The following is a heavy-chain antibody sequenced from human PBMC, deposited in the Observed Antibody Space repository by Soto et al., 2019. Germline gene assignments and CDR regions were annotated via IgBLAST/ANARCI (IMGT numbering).Heavy chain of an antibody. CDR2: ISHDGSKK. V-gene: IGHV3-30*18. D-gene: IGHD3-3*01. Sequence: QVHLVESGGGVVHPGTSLRLSCAASGFTFSTHGMHWVRQAPGKGPEWVAVISHDGSKKYSVESVKGRFSISRDNSKSIVHLQITNVRTADTAVYYCAKDKGPYYVFWSGQRWFDPWGQGPLVTVSS. J-gene: IGHJ5*02. CDR3: AKDKGPYYVFWSGQRWFDP. CDR1: GFTFSTHG.